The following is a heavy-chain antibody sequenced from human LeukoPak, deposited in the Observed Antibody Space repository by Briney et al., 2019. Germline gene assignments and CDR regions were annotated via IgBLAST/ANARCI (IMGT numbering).Heavy chain of an antibody. CDR2: ISSSGNTT. CDR1: GFTFSDNY. V-gene: IGHV3-11*01. J-gene: IGHJ3*02. D-gene: IGHD1-26*01. CDR3: ARAGELPYDAFDI. Sequence: GGSLRLSCAASGFTFSDNYMSWIRQAPGKGLEWVSYISSSGNTTYNADSVKGRFSITRDNAKNSLYLQMNSLRAEDTAVYYCARAGELPYDAFDIWGQGTMVTVSS.